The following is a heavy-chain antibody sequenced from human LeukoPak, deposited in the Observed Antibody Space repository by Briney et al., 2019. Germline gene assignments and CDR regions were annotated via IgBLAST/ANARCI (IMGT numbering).Heavy chain of an antibody. CDR1: GFTFSSYD. CDR2: IGTAGDT. Sequence: GGSLRLSCAASGFTFSSYDMHWVRQAPGKGLEWVSAIGTAGDTYYPGSVKGRFTISRENAKNSLYLQMNSLRAGDTAVYYCARGPLYYGSGRSFYMDVWGKGTTVTISS. J-gene: IGHJ6*03. V-gene: IGHV3-13*01. D-gene: IGHD3-10*01. CDR3: ARGPLYYGSGRSFYMDV.